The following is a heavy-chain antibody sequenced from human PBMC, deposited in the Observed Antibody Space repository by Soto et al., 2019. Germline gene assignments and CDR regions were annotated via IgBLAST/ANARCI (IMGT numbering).Heavy chain of an antibody. V-gene: IGHV4-34*01. CDR1: GGSFSGYY. CDR3: ARGFRYYGSGSYYNLYYFDY. D-gene: IGHD3-10*01. Sequence: TLSLTCAVYGGSFSGYYWSWIRQPPGKGLEWIGEINHSGSTNYNPSLKSRVTISVDTSKNQFSLKLSSVTAADTAVYYCARGFRYYGSGSYYNLYYFDYWGQGTLVTVSS. CDR2: INHSGST. J-gene: IGHJ4*02.